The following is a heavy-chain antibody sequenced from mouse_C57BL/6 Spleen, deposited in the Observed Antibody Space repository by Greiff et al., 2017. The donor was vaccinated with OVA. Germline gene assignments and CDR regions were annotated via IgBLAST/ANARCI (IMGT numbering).Heavy chain of an antibody. Sequence: EVKLQESEGGLVQPGSSMKLSCTASGFTFSDYYMAWVRQVPEKGLEWVANINYDGSSTYYLDSLKSRFIISRDNAKNILYLQRSSLKSEDTATYYCARDGSGSFDYWGQGTTLTVSS. J-gene: IGHJ2*01. V-gene: IGHV5-16*01. CDR3: ARDGSGSFDY. CDR1: GFTFSDYY. D-gene: IGHD3-2*02. CDR2: INYDGSST.